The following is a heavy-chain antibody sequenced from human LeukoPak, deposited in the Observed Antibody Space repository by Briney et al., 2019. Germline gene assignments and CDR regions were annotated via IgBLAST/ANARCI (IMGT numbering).Heavy chain of an antibody. D-gene: IGHD3-9*01. V-gene: IGHV3-23*01. CDR2: IDGSGGYT. J-gene: IGHJ4*02. CDR3: AKGTHVAGDYGVFDY. Sequence: GESLRLSCAASGFTFSNYAVHWVRHAPGKGREWVSSIDGSGGYTYYTDSVRGRFTMSRDNSENTLYLQMNSLRDDDTAQYYCAKGTHVAGDYGVFDYWGQGALVTVSS. CDR1: GFTFSNYA.